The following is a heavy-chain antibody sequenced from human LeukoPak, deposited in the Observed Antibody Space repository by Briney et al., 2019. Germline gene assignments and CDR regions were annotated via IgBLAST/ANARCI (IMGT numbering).Heavy chain of an antibody. V-gene: IGHV4-34*01. J-gene: IGHJ4*02. CDR1: GESFSGYY. CDR3: ARERAGL. Sequence: SETLSLTCAVYGESFSGYYWSWIRQPPGKGLEWIGEINHSGNTNYNPSLKSQVTISVDTSKNQFSLKLSSATAADTAVYYCARERAGLWGQGTLVTVSS. D-gene: IGHD6-19*01. CDR2: INHSGNT.